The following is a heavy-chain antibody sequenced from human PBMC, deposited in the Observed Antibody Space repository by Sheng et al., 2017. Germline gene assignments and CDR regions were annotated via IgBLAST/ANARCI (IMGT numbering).Heavy chain of an antibody. CDR1: GFTFSNYW. J-gene: IGHJ3*01. Sequence: EVQLVESGGGLVQPGGSLRLSCAASGFTFSNYWMNWVRQPPGKGLVWVSRINNDGSSTDYADSVKGRFTISRDNAKNTVFLQMNSLRAEDTAVYYCARDQYGFWSGDHDAFDLWGQGTMVTVSS. V-gene: IGHV3-74*01. CDR2: INNDGSST. CDR3: ARDQYGFWSGDHDAFDL. D-gene: IGHD3-3*01.